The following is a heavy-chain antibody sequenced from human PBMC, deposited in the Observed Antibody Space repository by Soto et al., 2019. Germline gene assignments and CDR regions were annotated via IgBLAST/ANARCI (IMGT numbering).Heavy chain of an antibody. CDR2: IIPIFGTA. CDR3: ARDMVDGYNSYYYYGMDV. V-gene: IGHV1-69*13. Sequence: GASVKVSFKASGGTFSSYAISWVRQAPGQGLEWMGGIIPIFGTASYAQKFQGRVTITADESTSTAYMELSSLRSEDTAVYYCARDMVDGYNSYYYYGMDVWGQGTTVTVSS. CDR1: GGTFSSYA. D-gene: IGHD2-8*01. J-gene: IGHJ6*02.